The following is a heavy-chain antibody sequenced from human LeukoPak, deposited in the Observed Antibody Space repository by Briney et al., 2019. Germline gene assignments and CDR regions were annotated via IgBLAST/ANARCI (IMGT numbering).Heavy chain of an antibody. D-gene: IGHD4-17*01. CDR3: AKDMTATVTTPDW. J-gene: IGHJ4*02. CDR1: GFTFSGYA. CDR2: ISWNSGSI. Sequence: GGSLRPSCAASGFTFSGYAMNWVRQAPGKGLEWVSGISWNSGSIGYADSVKGRFTISRDNAKNSLYLQMNSLRAEDTALYYCAKDMTATVTTPDWWGQGTLVTVSS. V-gene: IGHV3-9*01.